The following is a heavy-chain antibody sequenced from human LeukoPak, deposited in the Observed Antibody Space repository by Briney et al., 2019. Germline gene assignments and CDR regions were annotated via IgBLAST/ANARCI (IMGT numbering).Heavy chain of an antibody. J-gene: IGHJ4*02. CDR2: ISWNSGSI. CDR1: GFTFDDYA. Sequence: GGSLRLSCAASGFTFDDYAMHWVRQAPGKGLEWVSGISWNSGSIGYADSVKGRFTISRDNAKNSLYLQMNSLRAEDAALYYCAKEGFRYFDWLLYGGGDFDYWGQGTLVTVSS. D-gene: IGHD3-9*01. CDR3: AKEGFRYFDWLLYGGGDFDY. V-gene: IGHV3-9*01.